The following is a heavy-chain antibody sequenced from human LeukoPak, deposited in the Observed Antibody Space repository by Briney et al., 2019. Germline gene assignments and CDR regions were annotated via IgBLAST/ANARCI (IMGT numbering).Heavy chain of an antibody. V-gene: IGHV3-23*01. CDR1: GFTSSSYA. CDR3: AKAAAAPGFDF. CDR2: VSGSGDRM. J-gene: IGHJ4*02. Sequence: GGSLRLSCAASGFTSSSYALNWVRQVPGKGLEWVATVSGSGDRMYHADSVKGRFTISRDNSKNTIYLQMNSLRAEDTALYYCAKAAAAPGFDFWGQGTLVTVSS. D-gene: IGHD6-13*01.